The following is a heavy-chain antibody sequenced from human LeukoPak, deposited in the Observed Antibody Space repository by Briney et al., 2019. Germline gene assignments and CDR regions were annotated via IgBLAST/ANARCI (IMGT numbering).Heavy chain of an antibody. CDR1: GGSISSYY. CDR2: IYYSGST. CDR3: ARDRQQLGYYYYGMDV. Sequence: ASETLSLTCTVSGGSISSYYWSWIRQPPGKGLEWIGCIYYSGSTNYNPSLKSRVTISVDTSKNQFSLKLSSVTAADTAVYYCARDRQQLGYYYYGMDVWGKGTTVTVSS. D-gene: IGHD6-13*01. J-gene: IGHJ6*04. V-gene: IGHV4-59*01.